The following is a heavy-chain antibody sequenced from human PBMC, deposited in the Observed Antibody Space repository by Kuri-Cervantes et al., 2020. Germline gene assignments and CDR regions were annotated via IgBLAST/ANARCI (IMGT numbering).Heavy chain of an antibody. CDR2: IYYSGST. D-gene: IGHD3-10*01. V-gene: IGHV4-30-4*01. CDR3: ARAGLGYYGSGSYRSGWVQH. Sequence: LRLSCAVSGGSISSSNWWSWIRQPPGKGLEWIGYIYYSGSTYYNPSLKSRVTISVDTSKNQFSLKLSSVTAADTAVYYCARAGLGYYGSGSYRSGWVQHWGQGTLVTVSS. J-gene: IGHJ1*01. CDR1: GGSISSSNW.